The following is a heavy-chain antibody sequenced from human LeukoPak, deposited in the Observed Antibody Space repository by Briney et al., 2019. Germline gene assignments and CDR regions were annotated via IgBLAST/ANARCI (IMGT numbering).Heavy chain of an antibody. CDR2: IYYSGST. D-gene: IGHD2-15*01. CDR3: ARDGSAVNDIVVDYFDY. V-gene: IGHV4-31*03. J-gene: IGHJ4*02. CDR1: GGSISSGGYY. Sequence: SETLSLTCTVSGGSISSGGYYWSWIRQHPGKGLEWIGYIYYSGSTYYNPSLKSRVTISVDTSKNQFSLKLSSVTAADTAVYYCARDGSAVNDIVVDYFDYWGQGTLVTVSS.